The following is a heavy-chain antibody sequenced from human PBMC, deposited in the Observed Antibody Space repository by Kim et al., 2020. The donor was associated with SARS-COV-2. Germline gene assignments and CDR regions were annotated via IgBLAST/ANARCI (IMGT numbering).Heavy chain of an antibody. Sequence: VSVRSRITINPDTSKNQFSLHLNSVTPEDTAVYYCARERDYGGNSADFDYWGQGTLVTVSS. D-gene: IGHD4-17*01. V-gene: IGHV6-1*01. J-gene: IGHJ4*02. CDR3: ARERDYGGNSADFDY.